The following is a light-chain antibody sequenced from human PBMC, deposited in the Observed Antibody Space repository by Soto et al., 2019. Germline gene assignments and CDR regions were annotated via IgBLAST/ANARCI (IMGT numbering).Light chain of an antibody. Sequence: QSALTQPASVSGSLGQSITISCTGTSSDVGSYNLVSWYQQHPGKAPKLMIYEVSKRPRGVSNRFSGSKSGNTASLTIAGLQAEDEADYYCCSYAGSSILVFGGGTKLTVL. V-gene: IGLV2-23*02. J-gene: IGLJ3*02. CDR2: EVS. CDR3: CSYAGSSILV. CDR1: SSDVGSYNL.